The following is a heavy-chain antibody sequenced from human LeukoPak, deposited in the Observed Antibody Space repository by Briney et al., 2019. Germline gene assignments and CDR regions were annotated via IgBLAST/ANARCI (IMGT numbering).Heavy chain of an antibody. CDR3: ARTRVLLDY. CDR2: IKEDGSEE. J-gene: IGHJ4*02. V-gene: IGHV3-7*04. D-gene: IGHD2-8*01. CDR1: GFTFSSYW. Sequence: GGSLRLSCAASGFTFSSYWMSWVRQAPGKGLEWVANIKEDGSEEYYVDSVKGRFTISRDNAKKSLYLQMNSLRAEDTAVYYCARTRVLLDYWGQGTLVTVSS.